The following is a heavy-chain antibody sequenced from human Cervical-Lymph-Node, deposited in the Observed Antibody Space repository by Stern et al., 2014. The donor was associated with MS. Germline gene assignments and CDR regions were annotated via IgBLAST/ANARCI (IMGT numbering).Heavy chain of an antibody. CDR1: GNTFTNDA. Sequence: VQLVQSGAEVKKPGSSVRVSCKASGNTFTNDALNWVRQAPGQGLEWMGGIIPLFGTASYAQKFQDRVSITADKSTKTVFLELNRLTSEDTAMYYCARDSPIFPKPLKGEIDSWGQGTLVTVSS. J-gene: IGHJ4*02. D-gene: IGHD3-3*02. CDR2: IIPLFGTA. CDR3: ARDSPIFPKPLKGEIDS. V-gene: IGHV1-69*06.